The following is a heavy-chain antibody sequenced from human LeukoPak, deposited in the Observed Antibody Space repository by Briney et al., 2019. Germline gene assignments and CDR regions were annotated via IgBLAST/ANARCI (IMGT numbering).Heavy chain of an antibody. V-gene: IGHV4-30-4*07. CDR2: IYYSGST. CDR1: GGSISSGGYS. Sequence: SETLSLTCAVSGGSISSGGYSWSWIRQPPGKGLEWIVYIYYSGSTYYHPSLKSRLTISVDTSKNQFSLKLSSLTAADTAVYYCAIANYDILTGYSYNWFDPWGQGTLVTVSS. J-gene: IGHJ5*02. CDR3: AIANYDILTGYSYNWFDP. D-gene: IGHD3-9*01.